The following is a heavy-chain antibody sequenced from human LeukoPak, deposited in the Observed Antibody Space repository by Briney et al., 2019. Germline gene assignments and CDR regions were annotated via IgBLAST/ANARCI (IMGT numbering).Heavy chain of an antibody. CDR1: GFTFSAYS. CDR2: ISYDGNIK. D-gene: IGHD4/OR15-4a*01. V-gene: IGHV3-30-3*01. J-gene: IGHJ4*02. CDR3: ARDRSANSRVYYFDY. Sequence: GGSLRLSCAASGFTFSAYSMHWVRQAPGKGLEWVAIISYDGNIKYQADSVKGRFTISRDDSKNTLYLQMNSLRAEDTAVYYCARDRSANSRVYYFDYWGQGTLVTVSS.